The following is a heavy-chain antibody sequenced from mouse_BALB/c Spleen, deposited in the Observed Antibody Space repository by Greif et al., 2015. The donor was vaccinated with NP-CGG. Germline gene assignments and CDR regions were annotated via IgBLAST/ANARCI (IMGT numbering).Heavy chain of an antibody. D-gene: IGHD2-4*01. CDR2: ISTYYGDA. CDR1: GYTFTDYA. CDR3: ARDYDYGYAMDY. J-gene: IGHJ4*01. V-gene: IGHV1S137*01. Sequence: QVQLQQPGAELVRPGVSVKISCKGSGYTFTDYAMHWVKQSHAKSLEWIGVISTYYGDASYNQKFKGKATVTVDKSSSTAYMELARLTSEDSAIYYCARDYDYGYAMDYWGQGTSVTVSS.